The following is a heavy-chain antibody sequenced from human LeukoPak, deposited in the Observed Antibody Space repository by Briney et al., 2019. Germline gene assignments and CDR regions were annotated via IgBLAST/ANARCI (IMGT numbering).Heavy chain of an antibody. CDR1: GFTFSSYS. CDR2: ISYSGGTT. V-gene: IGHV3-23*01. J-gene: IGHJ4*02. CDR3: AKTAAAAGPTRHFDF. D-gene: IGHD6-13*01. Sequence: GGSLRLSCAASGFTFSSYSMNWVRQAPGKGLEWVSVISYSGGTTYYADSVKGRFTFSRDNSRNTLYLQMNNLRVEDTAIYYCAKTAAAAGPTRHFDFWGQGSLVTVPS.